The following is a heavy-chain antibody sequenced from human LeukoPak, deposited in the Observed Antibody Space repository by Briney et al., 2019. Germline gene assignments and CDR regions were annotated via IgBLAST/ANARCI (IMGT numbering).Heavy chain of an antibody. CDR2: IISSSSYI. J-gene: IGHJ4*02. CDR1: GFTFSSYS. D-gene: IGHD3-22*01. CDR3: ARVPYDSSGYYAYYFDY. Sequence: PGGSLRLSCAASGFTFSSYSMNWVRQAPGKGLEWVSSIISSSSYIYYADSVKGRFTISRDNAKNSLYLQMNSLRAEDTAVYYCARVPYDSSGYYAYYFDYWGQGALVTVSS. V-gene: IGHV3-21*01.